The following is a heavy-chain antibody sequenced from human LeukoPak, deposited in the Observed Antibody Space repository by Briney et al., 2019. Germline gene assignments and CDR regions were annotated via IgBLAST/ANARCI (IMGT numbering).Heavy chain of an antibody. CDR1: GGSISSTNYY. J-gene: IGHJ4*02. CDR2: FFFPGNT. V-gene: IGHV4-39*07. D-gene: IGHD3-10*01. Sequence: SETLSLTCTVSGGSISSTNYYWGWIRQPPGKGLEWVGSFFFPGNTFYNPSLKSRVTISVDTSKNQFSLKLSSVTAADTAVYYCAIFSMVRGVPDYWGQGTLVTVSS. CDR3: AIFSMVRGVPDY.